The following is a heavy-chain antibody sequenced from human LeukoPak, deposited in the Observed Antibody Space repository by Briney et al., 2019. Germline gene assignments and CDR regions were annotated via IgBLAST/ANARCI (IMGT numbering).Heavy chain of an antibody. CDR2: ISGYNGNT. V-gene: IGHV1-18*01. D-gene: IGHD3-9*01. Sequence: WASVKVSCKASGYTFTSYGISWLRQAPGQGPEWMGWISGYNGNTNYAQKFQGRVTMTTDTSTSTAYRELRSLRSDDTAVYYCARDLSSWLHDYWGQGTLVTVSS. J-gene: IGHJ4*02. CDR3: ARDLSSWLHDY. CDR1: GYTFTSYG.